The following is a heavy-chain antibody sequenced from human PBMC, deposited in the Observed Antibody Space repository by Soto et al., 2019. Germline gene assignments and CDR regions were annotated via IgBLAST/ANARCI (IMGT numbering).Heavy chain of an antibody. V-gene: IGHV3-7*03. CDR2: IKQDGSEK. CDR1: GFTFSSYW. CDR3: AREDVDTAMVYGMDV. J-gene: IGHJ6*02. D-gene: IGHD5-18*01. Sequence: GGFLRLSCAASGFTFSSYWVSWVRKAPGKGLEWVANIKQDGSEKYYVDSVKGRFTISRDNAKNSLYLQMNSLRAEDTAVYYCAREDVDTAMVYGMDVWGQGTTVTVSS.